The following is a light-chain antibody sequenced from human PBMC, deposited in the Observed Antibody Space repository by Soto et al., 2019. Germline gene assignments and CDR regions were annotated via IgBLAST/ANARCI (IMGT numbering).Light chain of an antibody. J-gene: IGKJ2*01. CDR3: QHYGTSAYP. CDR2: GAS. Sequence: EIVLTQSPGTLSLSPGERATLSCRASQSVSSSYLAWYQQKPGQAPRLLIYGASSRATGIPDRFSGSGSGTDFTLTISRLEPEDFAVYYCQHYGTSAYPFGQGTKLEIK. V-gene: IGKV3-20*01. CDR1: QSVSSSY.